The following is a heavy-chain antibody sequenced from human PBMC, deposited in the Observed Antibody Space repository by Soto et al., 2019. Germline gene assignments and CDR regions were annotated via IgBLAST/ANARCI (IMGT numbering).Heavy chain of an antibody. V-gene: IGHV3-21*01. Sequence: EVQLVESGGGLVKPGGSLRLSCAASGFTFSSYSMNWVRQAPGKGLEWVSSISSSSSYIYYADSVKGRFTISRDNAKNSLYLQMNSLRAEETAVYYCARDWVYSTGIAAAGGDGLGYYGMDVWGQGTTVTVSS. CDR1: GFTFSSYS. J-gene: IGHJ6*02. CDR3: ARDWVYSTGIAAAGGDGLGYYGMDV. D-gene: IGHD6-13*01. CDR2: ISSSSSYI.